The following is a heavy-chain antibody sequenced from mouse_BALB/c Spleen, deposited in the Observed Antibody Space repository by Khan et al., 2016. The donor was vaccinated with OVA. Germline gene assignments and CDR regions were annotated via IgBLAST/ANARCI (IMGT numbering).Heavy chain of an antibody. Sequence: EVELVESGGDLVKPGGSLKLSCAASGFTFSTYGMSWVSQTPDKRLEWVATVSTGGSYTYYPDSVKGRFTISRDTAKNTLYLQMSGLTSEDTARFYCTRLAYYYDSEGFAYWGQGTLVTVSA. V-gene: IGHV5-6*01. D-gene: IGHD1-1*01. CDR1: GFTFSTYG. CDR3: TRLAYYYDSEGFAY. J-gene: IGHJ3*01. CDR2: VSTGGSYT.